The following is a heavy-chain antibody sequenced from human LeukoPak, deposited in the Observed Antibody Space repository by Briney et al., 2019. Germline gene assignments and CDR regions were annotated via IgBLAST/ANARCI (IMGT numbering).Heavy chain of an antibody. V-gene: IGHV3-15*01. J-gene: IGHJ4*02. Sequence: PGGSLRLSCAASGFTFSNAWMSWVRQAPGKGLEWVGRIKSKTDGGTTDYAAPVKGRFTISRDDSKNTLYLQMNSLKTEDTAVYYCTTDETVVTPFDYWGQGTLVTVSS. CDR2: IKSKTDGGTT. CDR1: GFTFSNAW. CDR3: TTDETVVTPFDY. D-gene: IGHD4-23*01.